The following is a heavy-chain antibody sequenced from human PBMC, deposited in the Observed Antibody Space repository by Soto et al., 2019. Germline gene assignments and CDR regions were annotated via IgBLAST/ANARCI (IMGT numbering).Heavy chain of an antibody. CDR1: GGTFSSYA. Sequence: ASVKVSCKASGGTFSSYAISWVRQAPGQRLEWMGWINAGNGNTKYSQKFQGRVTITRDTSASTAYMELSSLRSEDTAVYYCARTGYSSSWYDYWGQGTLVTVSS. V-gene: IGHV1-3*01. CDR3: ARTGYSSSWYDY. CDR2: INAGNGNT. D-gene: IGHD6-13*01. J-gene: IGHJ4*02.